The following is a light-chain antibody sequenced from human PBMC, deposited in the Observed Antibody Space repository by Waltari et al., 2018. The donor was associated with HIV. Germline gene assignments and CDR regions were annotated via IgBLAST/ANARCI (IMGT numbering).Light chain of an antibody. J-gene: IGLJ3*02. CDR3: YSTDSSVDHRGV. Sequence: SYELTQPPSVSVSPGQTARITCSGAVLTRKYAYWYQQRPGQAPVLVIYDDTKRPSGIPERFSGSSSGTLATLTISGAQVEDEADYYCYSTDSSVDHRGVFGGGTRVTVL. CDR2: DDT. V-gene: IGLV3-10*01. CDR1: VLTRKY.